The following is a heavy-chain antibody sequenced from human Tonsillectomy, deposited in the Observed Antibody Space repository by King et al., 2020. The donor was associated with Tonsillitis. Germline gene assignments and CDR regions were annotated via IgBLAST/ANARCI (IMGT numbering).Heavy chain of an antibody. CDR3: VTVTLSHGS. V-gene: IGHV3-7*04. CDR2: INPDGSEK. CDR1: GFTFSSHW. Sequence: VQLVESGGGLVQPGGSLRLSCAASGFTFSSHWMTWVRQAPGKGLEWVAKINPDGSEKNYVDNVKGRFTMSRDKAKNTLYLEMNALRGEDTAVYYCVTVTLSHGSCGQGTLVTVSS. J-gene: IGHJ1*01.